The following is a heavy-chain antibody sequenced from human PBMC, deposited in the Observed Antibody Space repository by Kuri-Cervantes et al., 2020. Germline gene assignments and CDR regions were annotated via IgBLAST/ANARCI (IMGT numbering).Heavy chain of an antibody. CDR2: INSDGSST. Sequence: GGSLRLSCAASGFTFSSYWMHWVRQAPGKGLVWVPRINSDGSSTSYADSVKGRFTISRDNAKNTLYLQMNSLRAEDTAVYYCARSRERRILWWWGDPLDYWGQGTLVTVSS. CDR1: GFTFSSYW. V-gene: IGHV3-74*01. J-gene: IGHJ4*02. CDR3: ARSRERRILWWWGDPLDY. D-gene: IGHD2-21*01.